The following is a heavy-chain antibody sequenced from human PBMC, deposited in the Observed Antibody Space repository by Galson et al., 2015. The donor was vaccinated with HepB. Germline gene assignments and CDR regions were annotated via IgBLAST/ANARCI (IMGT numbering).Heavy chain of an antibody. CDR3: ARGAVGYDFNWLEP. V-gene: IGHV1-2*04. CDR2: ISPDSGGT. CDR1: GYTFTGNY. D-gene: IGHD5-12*01. Sequence: SVKVSCKASGYTFTGNYIHWVRQAPGQGLEWMGWISPDSGGTYYAPKFQGWVTMTGDTPISTAYLDVRSDESAVYSCARGAVGYDFNWLEPWGQGTLVTVSS. J-gene: IGHJ5*02.